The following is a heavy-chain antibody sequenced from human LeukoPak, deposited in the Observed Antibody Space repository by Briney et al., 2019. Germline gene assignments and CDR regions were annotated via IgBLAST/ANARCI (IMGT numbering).Heavy chain of an antibody. J-gene: IGHJ5*02. D-gene: IGHD5-18*01. Sequence: GGSLRLSCAASGFTVSSIYMTWVRQAPGKGMEWVSVIHSGSRTYYTDSVKCRFSISRDKSKNTLYLQMSSLRTEDTAVYYCARGVAPAHFDPWGQGTLVTVS. CDR3: ARGVAPAHFDP. CDR2: IHSGSRT. CDR1: GFTVSSIY. V-gene: IGHV3-66*02.